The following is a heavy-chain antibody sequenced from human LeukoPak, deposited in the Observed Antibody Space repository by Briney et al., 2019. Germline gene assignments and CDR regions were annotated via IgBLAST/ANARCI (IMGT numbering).Heavy chain of an antibody. V-gene: IGHV3-21*01. CDR3: ARGLGPAAIALNDY. CDR2: ISGSSSYI. Sequence: GGSLRLSCAASGFTFSSYSMNWVRQAPGKGLEWVSSISGSSSYIYYADSVKGRFTISRDNAKNSLYLQMNSLRAEDTAVYYCARGLGPAAIALNDYWGQGTLVTVSS. CDR1: GFTFSSYS. D-gene: IGHD2-2*01. J-gene: IGHJ4*02.